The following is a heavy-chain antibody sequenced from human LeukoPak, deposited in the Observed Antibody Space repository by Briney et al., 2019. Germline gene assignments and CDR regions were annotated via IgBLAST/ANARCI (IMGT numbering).Heavy chain of an antibody. V-gene: IGHV5-51*01. CDR2: VYPGDSDT. J-gene: IGHJ4*02. D-gene: IGHD5-12*01. Sequence: GESLKISCKGSGYSFTSYWIGWVRQMPGKGLEWMGIVYPGDSDTKYSPSFQGQVTISADESISTSFLQWNSLKASDTAMYYCARHDSTLATNYWGQGTLVTVSS. CDR3: ARHDSTLATNY. CDR1: GYSFTSYW.